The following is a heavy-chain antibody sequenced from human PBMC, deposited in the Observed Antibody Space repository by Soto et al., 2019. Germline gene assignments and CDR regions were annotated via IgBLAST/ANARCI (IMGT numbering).Heavy chain of an antibody. CDR3: ARDGSRGWSNFDY. J-gene: IGHJ4*02. Sequence: QVQLVESGGGVVQPGRSLRLSCAASGFIFNNNAMHWVRQAPGKGLVWVAVILYDGNSKYYADSVKGRFTISRDNSKNTLYLEMTSLRTEDTAVYYCARDGSRGWSNFDYWGQGALVTVSS. CDR1: GFIFNNNA. V-gene: IGHV3-30*03. CDR2: ILYDGNSK. D-gene: IGHD6-19*01.